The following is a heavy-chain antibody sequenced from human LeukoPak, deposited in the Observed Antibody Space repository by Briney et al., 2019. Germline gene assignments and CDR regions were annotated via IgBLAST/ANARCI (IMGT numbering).Heavy chain of an antibody. Sequence: RASVKVSCKASGGTFSTYAISWVRQAPGQGLEWMGGIIPIFGTANYAQKFQGRVTITADESTSTAYMELSSLRSEDTAVHYCASLYYYDSSGYYSDYWGQGTLVTVSS. CDR1: GGTFSTYA. CDR3: ASLYYYDSSGYYSDY. J-gene: IGHJ4*02. D-gene: IGHD3-22*01. V-gene: IGHV1-69*13. CDR2: IIPIFGTA.